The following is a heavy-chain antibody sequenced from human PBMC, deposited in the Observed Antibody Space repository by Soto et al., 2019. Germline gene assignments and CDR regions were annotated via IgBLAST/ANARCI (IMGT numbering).Heavy chain of an antibody. CDR1: GGSISSHN. D-gene: IGHD3-10*01. J-gene: IGHJ6*02. CDR2: IRDSGDT. Sequence: QVQLQESGPGLVKPSETLSLICSDSGGSISSHNWGWIRLPPGKGLEWIGYIRDSGDTSYNPSLNSRVTMSLDTSKKEFSLKLTSVTAADTAVYYCVSQGFGALHGLVDVWAKGPRSPSP. V-gene: IGHV4-59*08. CDR3: VSQGFGALHGLVDV.